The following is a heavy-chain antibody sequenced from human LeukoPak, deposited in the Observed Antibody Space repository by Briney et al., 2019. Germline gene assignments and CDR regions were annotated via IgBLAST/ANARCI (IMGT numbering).Heavy chain of an antibody. CDR1: GYSFTSYW. V-gene: IGHV5-51*01. Sequence: GESLKISCKGSGYSFTSYWIGGVRQLPGKGLEWMGIIYPGDSDTRYSPSFQGQVTISADKSISTAYLQWSSLKASDTAMYYCARQGCSGGSCYFSWFDPWGQGTLVTVSS. CDR2: IYPGDSDT. D-gene: IGHD2-15*01. J-gene: IGHJ5*02. CDR3: ARQGCSGGSCYFSWFDP.